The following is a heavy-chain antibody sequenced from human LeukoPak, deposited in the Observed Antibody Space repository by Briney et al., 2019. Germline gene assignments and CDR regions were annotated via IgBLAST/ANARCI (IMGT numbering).Heavy chain of an antibody. D-gene: IGHD4-17*01. Sequence: GGSLKLSCAASGFTFSSYSMNWVRQAPGKGLDWVSYISSSSNTIYYADSVKGRFTISRDNAKNSLYLQMNSLRAEDTAVYYCARDWLSMTTVTTGDYYWGQGTLVTVSS. V-gene: IGHV3-48*01. CDR3: ARDWLSMTTVTTGDYY. CDR2: ISSSSNTI. J-gene: IGHJ4*02. CDR1: GFTFSSYS.